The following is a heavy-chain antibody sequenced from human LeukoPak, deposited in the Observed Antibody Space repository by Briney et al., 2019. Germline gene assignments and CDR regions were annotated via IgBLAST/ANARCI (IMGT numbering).Heavy chain of an antibody. J-gene: IGHJ4*02. CDR1: GYTFSNYW. D-gene: IGHD3-22*01. V-gene: IGHV5-51*01. CDR2: IYSDDSNT. CDR3: ARSRDSSGYYYLI. Sequence: GESLKISCEASGYTFSNYWIGWVRQMPGKGLEWMGMIYSDDSNTIYSPSFQGQVTISADKSISTAYLQWSSLKASDTAMYYCARSRDSSGYYYLIWGRGTLVTVSS.